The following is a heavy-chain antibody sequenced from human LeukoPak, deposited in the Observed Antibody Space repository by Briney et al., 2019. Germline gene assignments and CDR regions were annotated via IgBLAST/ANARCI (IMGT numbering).Heavy chain of an antibody. CDR3: ARTYYYDSSGYYPI. D-gene: IGHD3-22*01. CDR1: GYTFTSYG. J-gene: IGHJ3*02. V-gene: IGHV1-18*01. CDR2: ISAYNGNT. Sequence: ASVKVSCKASGYTFTSYGISWVRQAPGQGLEWMGWISAYNGNTNYAQKLQGRVTMTTDTSTSTAYMELRSLRSDDTAVYYCARTYYYDSSGYYPIWGQGTMVTVSS.